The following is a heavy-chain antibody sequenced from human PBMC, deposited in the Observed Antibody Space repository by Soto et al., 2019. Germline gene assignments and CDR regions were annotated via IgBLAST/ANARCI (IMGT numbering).Heavy chain of an antibody. CDR3: ARRLSRLYGIDV. Sequence: QVQLVESGGGLVKPGGSLRLSCAASGFTFSDYYMSWIRQAPGKGLEWVSYISSSSTYTNYADPVKGRFTISRDNDKNPLYLQMNSLRVEDTAVYYCARRLSRLYGIDVWGQGTTVTVSS. CDR2: ISSSSTYT. V-gene: IGHV3-11*05. J-gene: IGHJ6*02. CDR1: GFTFSDYY.